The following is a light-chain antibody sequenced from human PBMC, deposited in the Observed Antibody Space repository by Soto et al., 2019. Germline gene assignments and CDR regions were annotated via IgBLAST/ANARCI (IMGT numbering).Light chain of an antibody. CDR2: AVS. CDR3: NSYTGSSTYV. CDR1: SSDVGSYNR. V-gene: IGLV2-18*02. J-gene: IGLJ1*01. Sequence: QSALTQPPSLSGSPGQSVAISCTGTSSDVGSYNRVSWYQQPPGAAPKLMIYAVSNRPSGVPDRFSGSKSGNTASLTISGLQAEDEADYYCNSYTGSSTYVFGTGTKVTVL.